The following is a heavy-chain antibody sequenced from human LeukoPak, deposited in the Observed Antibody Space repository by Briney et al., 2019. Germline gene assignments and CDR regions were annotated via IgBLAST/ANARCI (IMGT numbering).Heavy chain of an antibody. J-gene: IGHJ4*02. D-gene: IGHD4-23*01. V-gene: IGHV3-74*01. CDR3: VRGNDYGGPHY. CDR2: IDRDGSRI. Sequence: GGSLRLSCAVSGFTFSSYWMHWVRQAPGKGLVWASRIDRDGSRINYADSVKGRFTISRDNGKNTLFLQMNSLRAEDAAVCYCVRGNDYGGPHYWGQGTLVTVSS. CDR1: GFTFSSYW.